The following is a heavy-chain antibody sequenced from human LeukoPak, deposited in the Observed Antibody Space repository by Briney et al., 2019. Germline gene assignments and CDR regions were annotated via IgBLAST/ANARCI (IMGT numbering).Heavy chain of an antibody. CDR1: GFTFSSYG. CDR2: ISYDGRNK. J-gene: IGHJ4*02. D-gene: IGHD3-10*01. CDR3: ASTYYYGSGSLDY. V-gene: IGHV3-30*03. Sequence: GGSLRLSCAASGFTFSSYGMHWVRQAPGKGLEWVAVISYDGRNKYYADSVKGRFTISRDNSKNTLYLQMNSLRAEDTAVYYCASTYYYGSGSLDYWGQGTLVTVSS.